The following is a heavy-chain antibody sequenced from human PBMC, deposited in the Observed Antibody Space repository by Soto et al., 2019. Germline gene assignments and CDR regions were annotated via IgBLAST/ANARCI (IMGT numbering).Heavy chain of an antibody. CDR3: ARDLGAFNYGSAYFDY. J-gene: IGHJ4*02. CDR1: GFTFSTYG. D-gene: IGHD3-10*01. V-gene: IGHV3-33*01. Sequence: LRLSCAPSGFTFSTYGMHWVRQAPGKGLEWVAVIWYDGSNQYYADSVKGRFTISRDNSKNMLYLQMNSLRAEDTAVYYCARDLGAFNYGSAYFDYWGQGTPVTVSS. CDR2: IWYDGSNQ.